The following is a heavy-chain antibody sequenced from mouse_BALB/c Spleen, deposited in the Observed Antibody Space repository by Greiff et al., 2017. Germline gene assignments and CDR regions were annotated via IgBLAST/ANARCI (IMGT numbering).Heavy chain of an antibody. CDR2: IDPETGGT. J-gene: IGHJ4*01. D-gene: IGHD2-3*01. V-gene: IGHV1-15*01. Sequence: QVQLKESGAELVRPGASVTLSCKASGYTFTDYEMHWVKQTPVHGLEWIGAIDPETGGTAYNQKFKGKATLTADKSSSTAYMELRSLTSEDSAVYYCTREDGYPFYAMDYWGQGTSVTVSS. CDR3: TREDGYPFYAMDY. CDR1: GYTFTDYE.